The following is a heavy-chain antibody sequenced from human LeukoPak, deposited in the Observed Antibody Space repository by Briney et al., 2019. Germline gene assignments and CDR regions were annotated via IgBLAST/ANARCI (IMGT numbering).Heavy chain of an antibody. D-gene: IGHD2-15*01. V-gene: IGHV1-46*01. Sequence: ASVKVSCKASGYTFTSYYMHWVRQAPGQGLEWMGIINPSGGSTSYAQKFQGRVTMTRDMSTSTVYMELSSLRSEDTAVYYCASTCSGGSCYSEGLFDYWGQGTLVTVSS. J-gene: IGHJ4*02. CDR2: INPSGGST. CDR1: GYTFTSYY. CDR3: ASTCSGGSCYSEGLFDY.